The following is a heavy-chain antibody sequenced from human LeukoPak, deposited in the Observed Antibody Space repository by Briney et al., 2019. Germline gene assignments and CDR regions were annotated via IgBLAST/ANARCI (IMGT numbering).Heavy chain of an antibody. CDR3: MALSNIVVAHKPRY. D-gene: IGHD2-2*01. CDR1: GFTFSIYA. Sequence: GGSLRLSCAASGFTFSIYAVSWVRQAPGKVLEWVSAISGSGGSTYYADSVKGRFTISRDNSKNTLYLQMNSLRAEDTAVYYCMALSNIVVAHKPRYWGQGTLVTVSS. CDR2: ISGSGGST. J-gene: IGHJ4*02. V-gene: IGHV3-23*01.